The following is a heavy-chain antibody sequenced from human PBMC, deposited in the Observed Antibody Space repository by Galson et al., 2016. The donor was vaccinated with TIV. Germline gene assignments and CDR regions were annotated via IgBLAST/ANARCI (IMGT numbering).Heavy chain of an antibody. V-gene: IGHV1-46*03. D-gene: IGHD1-1*01. CDR1: GYTFTSYY. J-gene: IGHJ4*02. CDR2: INPSGGDA. CDR3: GREGMNGGNFDY. Sequence: SVKVSCKGSGYTFTSYYIHWVRQAPGQGLEWMGRINPSGGDATYAQKFQGRVILTRDTSTSTTYTDLSSLTSDDTAVYSCGREGMNGGNFDYWGQGTLVTVSS.